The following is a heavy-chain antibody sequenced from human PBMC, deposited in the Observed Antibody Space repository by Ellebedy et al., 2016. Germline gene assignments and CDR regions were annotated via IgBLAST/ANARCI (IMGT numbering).Heavy chain of an antibody. CDR2: IKQDGSEK. CDR3: ATAGITGTLYY. J-gene: IGHJ4*02. CDR1: GFTFSSYW. D-gene: IGHD1-7*01. V-gene: IGHV3-7*01. Sequence: GGSLRLXXAASGFTFSSYWMSWVRQAPGKGLEWVANIKQDGSEKYYVDSVKGRFTISRDNAKNSLYLQMNSLRAEDTAVYYCATAGITGTLYYWGQGTLVTVSS.